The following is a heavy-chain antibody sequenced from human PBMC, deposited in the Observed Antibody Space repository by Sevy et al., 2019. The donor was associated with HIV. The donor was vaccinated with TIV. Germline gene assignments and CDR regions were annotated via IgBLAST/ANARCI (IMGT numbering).Heavy chain of an antibody. Sequence: GESLKISCAASGFTFSNYWMSWVRQAPGKGLEWMANIKQDGSEKYYVDSVKGRFTISRDNAKNSLYLQMNSLRAEDTAVYYCARPYRTDPFYYSGSGGYYYPSYFDYWGQGTLVTVSS. D-gene: IGHD3-22*01. CDR1: GFTFSNYW. V-gene: IGHV3-7*01. CDR2: IKQDGSEK. J-gene: IGHJ4*02. CDR3: ARPYRTDPFYYSGSGGYYYPSYFDY.